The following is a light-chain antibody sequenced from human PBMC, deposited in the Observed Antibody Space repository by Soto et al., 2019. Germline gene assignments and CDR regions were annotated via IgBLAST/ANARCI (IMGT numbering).Light chain of an antibody. Sequence: EIVMTQSPATLSVSPGERATLSCRASQSVSSNLAWYQQRPGQGPRLLIYGASTRATGIPARFSGSGSGTEFTLTISSLQSEDFAVYFCQQYGSSPGFTFGGGTKIEIK. CDR2: GAS. J-gene: IGKJ4*01. V-gene: IGKV3-15*01. CDR3: QQYGSSPGFT. CDR1: QSVSSN.